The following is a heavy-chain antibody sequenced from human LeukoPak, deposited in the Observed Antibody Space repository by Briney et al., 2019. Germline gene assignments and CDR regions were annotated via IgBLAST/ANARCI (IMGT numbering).Heavy chain of an antibody. CDR3: ARDLSEGPYYYDSSVAY. CDR2: IYSGGST. CDR1: GFTVSGNY. D-gene: IGHD3-22*01. Sequence: GGSLRLSCAASGFTVSGNYMSWVRQAPGKGLEWVSVIYSGGSTYYADSVKGRFTISRDNSKNTLYLQMNSLRAEDTAVYYCARDLSEGPYYYDSSVAYWGQGALVTVSS. V-gene: IGHV3-53*01. J-gene: IGHJ4*02.